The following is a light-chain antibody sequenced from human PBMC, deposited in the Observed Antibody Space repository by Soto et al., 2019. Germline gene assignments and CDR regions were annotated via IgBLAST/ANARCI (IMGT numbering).Light chain of an antibody. CDR3: QQYYSPPYT. CDR2: LAS. J-gene: IGKJ2*01. CDR1: QSVLYSSNNKNY. V-gene: IGKV4-1*01. Sequence: DIVMTQSPDSLAVSLGERATINCKSSQSVLYSSNNKNYLAWYQQKPGQPPKLLLYLASTRESGVPDRFSGSGSGTDVTLTISSLPAEDVAVYYCQQYYSPPYTFGQGTKLEIK.